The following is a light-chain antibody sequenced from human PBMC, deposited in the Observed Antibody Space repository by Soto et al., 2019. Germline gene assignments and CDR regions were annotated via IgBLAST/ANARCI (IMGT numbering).Light chain of an antibody. CDR1: SNDVGNHNL. CDR3: CSYAGSSTVI. V-gene: IGLV2-23*02. Sequence: QSALTQPASVSGSPGQSITISCTGTSNDVGNHNLVSWYQHHPGKAPRLMIYDVTKRPSGVSNRFSGSKSGNTASLTISGLQAEDEGDYYCCSYAGSSTVILGGGTKVTVL. CDR2: DVT. J-gene: IGLJ2*01.